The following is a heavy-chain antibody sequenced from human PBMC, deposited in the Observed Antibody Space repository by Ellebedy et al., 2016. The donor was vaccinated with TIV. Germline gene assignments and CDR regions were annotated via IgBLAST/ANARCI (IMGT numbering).Heavy chain of an antibody. V-gene: IGHV3-23*01. D-gene: IGHD2-15*01. J-gene: IGHJ4*02. CDR1: GVTFSTYA. CDR3: AKGKVADS. CDR2: ISESGGST. Sequence: GGSLRLXXTDAGVTFSTYAMNWVRQAPGKGLEWVSSISESGGSTYYADSVKGRFTISRDNSKDTLYLEMNSLRVDDTAVYYCAKGKVADSWGQGTLVTVSP.